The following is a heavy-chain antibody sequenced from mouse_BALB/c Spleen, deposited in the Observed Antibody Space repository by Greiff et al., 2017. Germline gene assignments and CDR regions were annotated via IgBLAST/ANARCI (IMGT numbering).Heavy chain of an antibody. CDR3: AREDYDYDGWYFDV. CDR2: ISYDGSN. CDR1: GYSITSGYY. D-gene: IGHD2-4*01. Sequence: EVQLQESGPGLVKPSQSLSLTCSVTGYSITSGYYWNWIRQFPGNKLEWMGYISYDGSNNYNPSLKNRISITRDTSKNQFFLKLNSVTTEDTATYYCAREDYDYDGWYFDVWGAGTTVTVSS. J-gene: IGHJ1*01. V-gene: IGHV3-6*02.